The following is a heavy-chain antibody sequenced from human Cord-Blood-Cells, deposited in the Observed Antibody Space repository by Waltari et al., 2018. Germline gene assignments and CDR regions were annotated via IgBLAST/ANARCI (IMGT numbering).Heavy chain of an antibody. CDR1: GFPFSSCS. J-gene: IGHJ4*02. Sequence: VQLVESGGGLVKPGGLLGLSCAASGFPFSSCSMNGDRQAPGKGLEWVSSISSSSSYIYYADSVKGRFTISRDNAKNSLYLQMNSLRAEDTAVYYCARDTYYGDYDYWGQGTLVTVSS. CDR2: ISSSSSYI. CDR3: ARDTYYGDYDY. D-gene: IGHD4-17*01. V-gene: IGHV3-21*01.